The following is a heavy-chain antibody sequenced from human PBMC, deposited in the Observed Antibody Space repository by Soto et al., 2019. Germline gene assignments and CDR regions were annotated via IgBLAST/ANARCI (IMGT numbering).Heavy chain of an antibody. J-gene: IGHJ4*02. D-gene: IGHD2-21*02. CDR1: DYNFNKYY. CDR3: ARGLAPDVVTARDS. V-gene: IGHV1-46*02. CDR2: MKASDGDT. Sequence: ASVKVSCKASDYNFNKYYVDWVLQAPGQGLEWVGIMKASDGDTTYAQKFLGRVTMTRDTSTSTAYMELSSLRAEDTAVYFCARGLAPDVVTARDSWGQGTLVTVSS.